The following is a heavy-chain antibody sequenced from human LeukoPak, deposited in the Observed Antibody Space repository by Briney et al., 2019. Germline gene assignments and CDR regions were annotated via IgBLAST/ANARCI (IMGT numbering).Heavy chain of an antibody. CDR3: ARDQYYYDSSGYPT. V-gene: IGHV3-48*02. CDR2: IRSTSSTI. Sequence: PGGSLRLSCVASGFTFTGHNMNWVRQAPGQGLEWVSYIRSTSSTIYYADSVKGGFTISRDNAKNSLYLQMNSLRDEDTAVYYCARDQYYYDSSGYPTWGQGTLVTVSS. CDR1: GFTFTGHN. J-gene: IGHJ4*02. D-gene: IGHD3-22*01.